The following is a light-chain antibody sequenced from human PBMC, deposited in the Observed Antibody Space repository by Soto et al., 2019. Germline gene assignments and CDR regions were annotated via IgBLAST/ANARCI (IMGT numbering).Light chain of an antibody. CDR3: QAWDSSNVI. Sequence: SYELTQPPLVSVSPGQTASITCSGDKLGDKFVCWYQQKAGQSPVVVLYQDDKRPSGIPDRFSGSKSGNTATLTISGTQALDEADYYCQAWDSSNVIFGGGTKLTVL. V-gene: IGLV3-1*01. CDR2: QDD. J-gene: IGLJ2*01. CDR1: KLGDKF.